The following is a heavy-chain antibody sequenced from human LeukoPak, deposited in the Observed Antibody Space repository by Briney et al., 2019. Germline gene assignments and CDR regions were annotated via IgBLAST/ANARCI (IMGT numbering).Heavy chain of an antibody. Sequence: GGSLRLSCAASGFTFSSYWMSWVRQAPGKGLEWVANIKQDGSEKYYVDSVKGRFTISRDNVKNSLYLQMNSLRAEDTAVYYCARGVWGYSGYDYDFDYWGQGTLVTVSS. CDR2: IKQDGSEK. V-gene: IGHV3-7*01. CDR3: ARGVWGYSGYDYDFDY. J-gene: IGHJ4*02. CDR1: GFTFSSYW. D-gene: IGHD5-12*01.